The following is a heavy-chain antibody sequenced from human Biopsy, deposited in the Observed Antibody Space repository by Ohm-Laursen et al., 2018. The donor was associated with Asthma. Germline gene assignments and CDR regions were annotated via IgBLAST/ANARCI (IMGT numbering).Heavy chain of an antibody. V-gene: IGHV3-9*01. Sequence: SLRLSCAASGFTFDDYAMHWVRQAPGKGLEWVSGVSWNSGSIDCADSVKGRFTISRDNAKNSLYLQMNSLGPEDTAVYYCARDMGAGPNQPPSGSGSSHLYGMDVWGQGTTVTVSS. CDR2: VSWNSGSI. CDR1: GFTFDDYA. CDR3: ARDMGAGPNQPPSGSGSSHLYGMDV. D-gene: IGHD3-10*01. J-gene: IGHJ6*02.